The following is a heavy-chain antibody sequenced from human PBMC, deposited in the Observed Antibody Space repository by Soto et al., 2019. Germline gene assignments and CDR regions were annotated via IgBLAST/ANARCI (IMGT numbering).Heavy chain of an antibody. D-gene: IGHD3-16*02. Sequence: EVQLVESGGGLVQPGGSLRLSCAVSGFTVSSNYGGNTYYADSVKGRFTISRDNSKNTVYLQMNSLRAEDTAVYYCARDPFGGFIVNGAAPDHWGQGTLVTVSS. V-gene: IGHV3-66*01. CDR1: GFTVSSNY. J-gene: IGHJ4*02. CDR2: GGNT. CDR3: ARDPFGGFIVNGAAPDH.